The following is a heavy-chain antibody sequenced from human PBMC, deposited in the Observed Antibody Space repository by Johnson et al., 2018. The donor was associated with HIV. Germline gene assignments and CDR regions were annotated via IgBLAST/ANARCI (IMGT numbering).Heavy chain of an antibody. CDR1: GFTVSSNY. V-gene: IGHV3-66*02. D-gene: IGHD6-13*01. Sequence: VQLVESGGGLVQPGGSLRLSCAASGFTVSSNYMSWVRQAPGKGLEWVSYIDSRGSIIYSADSVKGRFTISRDNYKNTLYLQMNSLRAEDTAVYYCAREIIAAADDIWGQGTMVTVSS. CDR2: IDSRGSII. CDR3: AREIIAAADDI. J-gene: IGHJ3*02.